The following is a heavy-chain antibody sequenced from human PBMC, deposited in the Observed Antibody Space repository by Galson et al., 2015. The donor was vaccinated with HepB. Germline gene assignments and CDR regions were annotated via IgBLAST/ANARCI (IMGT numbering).Heavy chain of an antibody. J-gene: IGHJ5*02. Sequence: SLRLSCAASGFTFSSYALNWVRQAPGKGLEWVSAIDGSGGATYYADSVKGRFTISRDSSKNTLFLQMNSLRAEDTAVYYCAKGPFYDFWSALPNNWFDPWGQGILVTVSS. CDR1: GFTFSSYA. D-gene: IGHD3-3*01. CDR3: AKGPFYDFWSALPNNWFDP. V-gene: IGHV3-23*01. CDR2: IDGSGGAT.